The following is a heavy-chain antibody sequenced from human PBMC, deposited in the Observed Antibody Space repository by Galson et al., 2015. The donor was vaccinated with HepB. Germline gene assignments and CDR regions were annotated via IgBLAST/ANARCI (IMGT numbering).Heavy chain of an antibody. CDR1: GFTFSNYP. Sequence: SLRLSCAASGFTFSNYPMNWVRQAPGKGLEWVSSISSGSSYVYYADSVKGRFTISRDDANNSLYLQMNSLRAEDSALYYCAIDSRGPAPHVEACGSSAWGPRPRVTVSS. J-gene: IGHJ4*02. CDR2: ISSGSSYV. CDR3: AIDSRGPAPHVEACGSSA. D-gene: IGHD2-21*01. V-gene: IGHV3-21*01.